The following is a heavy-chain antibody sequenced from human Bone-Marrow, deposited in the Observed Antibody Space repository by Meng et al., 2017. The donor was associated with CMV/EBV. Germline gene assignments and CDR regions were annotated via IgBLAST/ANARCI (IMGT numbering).Heavy chain of an antibody. D-gene: IGHD3-22*01. J-gene: IGHJ4*02. Sequence: VSSGSISSYYWNWLRKPAEKGLEWIGRIYTSGNTDYDPSLKSRVTMSVDTSKTQFSLKLTSVTAADTDVYFCARELVVVTHYYFDYWGQGTLVTVSS. CDR3: ARELVVVTHYYFDY. CDR2: IYTSGNT. V-gene: IGHV4-4*07. CDR1: SGSISSYY.